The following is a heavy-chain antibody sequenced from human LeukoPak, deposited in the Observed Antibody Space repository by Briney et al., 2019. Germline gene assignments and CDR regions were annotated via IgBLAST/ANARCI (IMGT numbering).Heavy chain of an antibody. CDR2: IYYSGST. CDR1: GGSIKNYY. J-gene: IGHJ5*02. V-gene: IGHV4-59*01. CDR3: ARDDYNWFDP. Sequence: NPSETLSLTCTVSGGSIKNYYWSWIRQPPGKGLEWIGYIYYSGSTNYNPSLKSRVTISIDTFKNQFSLKLTSVTAADTAVYYCARDDYNWFDPWGQGTLDTVSS.